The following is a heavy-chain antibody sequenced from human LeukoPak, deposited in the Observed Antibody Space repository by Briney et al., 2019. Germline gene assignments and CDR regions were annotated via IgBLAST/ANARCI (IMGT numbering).Heavy chain of an antibody. CDR1: GFTFDDYA. CDR3: AKDSCSSTSCYVEY. V-gene: IGHV3-43*02. D-gene: IGHD2-2*01. J-gene: IGHJ4*02. Sequence: GGSLRLSSAASGFTFDDYAMHWVRQAPGKGLEWGSLISGDGGSTYYADSVKGRFTVSRDNSKNSLYVQMNSLRTEDTALYYCAKDSCSSTSCYVEYWGQGTLVTVSS. CDR2: ISGDGGST.